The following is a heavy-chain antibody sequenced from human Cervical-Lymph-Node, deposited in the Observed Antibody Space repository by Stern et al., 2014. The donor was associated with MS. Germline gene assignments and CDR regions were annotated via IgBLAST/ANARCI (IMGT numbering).Heavy chain of an antibody. Sequence: EVHLVESGGGLAQPGGSLRLSCAASGFSFSPYVMSWVRQAPGKGLEWVSTISGSGDSTFYADSVKGRFVISRDNSKNTLYLQMNSLRTQDTALYYCAKEQPLPDSWGKGTLVTVSS. CDR2: ISGSGDST. CDR1: GFSFSPYV. D-gene: IGHD1-1*01. J-gene: IGHJ4*02. V-gene: IGHV3-23*04. CDR3: AKEQPLPDS.